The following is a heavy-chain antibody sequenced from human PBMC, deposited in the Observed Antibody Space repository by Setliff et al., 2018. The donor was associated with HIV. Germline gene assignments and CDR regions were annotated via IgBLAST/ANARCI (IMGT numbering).Heavy chain of an antibody. CDR2: IIPIFGTA. J-gene: IGHJ3*02. CDR1: GYTFTSYA. D-gene: IGHD7-27*01. Sequence: VASVKVSCKASGYTFTSYAISWVRQAPGQGLEWMGRIIPIFGTANYAQKFQGRVTITADKSTSTAYMELSSLRSEDTAVYYCARGLTDRGDAFDIWGQGTMVTVSS. V-gene: IGHV1-69*06. CDR3: ARGLTDRGDAFDI.